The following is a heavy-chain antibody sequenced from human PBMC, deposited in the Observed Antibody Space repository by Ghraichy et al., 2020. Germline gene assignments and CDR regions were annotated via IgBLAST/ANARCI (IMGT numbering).Heavy chain of an antibody. V-gene: IGHV3-23*01. D-gene: IGHD2-21*02. J-gene: IGHJ4*02. Sequence: GGSLRLSCAASGFTFSSYAMSWVRQAPGKGLEWVSAISGSGGSTYYADSVKGRFTISRDNSKNTLYLQMNSLRAEDTAVYYCYLVFDGMVVTAKLDYWGQGTLVTVSS. CDR3: YLVFDGMVVTAKLDY. CDR2: ISGSGGST. CDR1: GFTFSSYA.